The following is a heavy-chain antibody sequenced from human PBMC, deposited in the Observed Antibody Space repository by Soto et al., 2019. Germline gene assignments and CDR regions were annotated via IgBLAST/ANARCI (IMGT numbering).Heavy chain of an antibody. CDR1: GGPVTSGGYY. J-gene: IGHJ5*02. CDR2: IFDGLST. CDR3: ASDNGSGSRGWFDP. D-gene: IGHD3-10*01. V-gene: IGHV4-31*03. Sequence: QVQLQESGPGLVKPSQTLSLTCSVSGGPVTSGGYYWSWIRQHPGKGLEWIGYIFDGLSTAYNQSLKSRLSISADASKNQLSLRMTSVTAADTAMYYCASDNGSGSRGWFDPWGQGILVTVSS.